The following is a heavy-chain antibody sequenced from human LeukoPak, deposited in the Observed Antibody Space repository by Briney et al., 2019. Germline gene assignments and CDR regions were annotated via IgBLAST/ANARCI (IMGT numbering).Heavy chain of an antibody. CDR2: TYYRSKWYN. CDR1: GDSVSSNSAA. Sequence: SQTLSLTCAISGDSVSSNSAAWNWIRQSPSRGLEWLGRTYYRSKWYNDYAVSVKSRITINPDTSKNQFSLQLNSVTPEDTAVYYCARELRRGIAARRPSDDAFDIWGQGTMVTVSS. D-gene: IGHD6-6*01. V-gene: IGHV6-1*01. J-gene: IGHJ3*02. CDR3: ARELRRGIAARRPSDDAFDI.